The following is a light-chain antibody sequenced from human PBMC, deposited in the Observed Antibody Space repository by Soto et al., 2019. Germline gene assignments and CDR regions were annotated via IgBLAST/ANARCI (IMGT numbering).Light chain of an antibody. J-gene: IGLJ3*02. Sequence: QSALTQPASLSGSPGQSITIFCTGTNSDIGVYKYVSWYQQHPGKAPKLMIYEVSNRPSGVSNRFSGSKSGNTASLIISGLQAEDDADYYCSSYTNSHTWVFGGGTKVTVL. CDR2: EVS. V-gene: IGLV2-14*01. CDR3: SSYTNSHTWV. CDR1: NSDIGVYKY.